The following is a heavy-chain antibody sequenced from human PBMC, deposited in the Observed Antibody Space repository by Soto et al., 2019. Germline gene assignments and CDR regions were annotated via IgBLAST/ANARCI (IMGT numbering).Heavy chain of an antibody. D-gene: IGHD3-16*02. Sequence: EVQLVESGGGLVQPGGSLRLSCAASGFTFSSYWMSWVRQAPGKGLEWVANIKQDGSEKYYVDSVKGRFTISRDNAKSTLYLQMNGRRAEDTAVYYCARDNHYDYVWGSYRARACYFDYWGQGTLVTVSS. V-gene: IGHV3-7*03. CDR1: GFTFSSYW. CDR3: ARDNHYDYVWGSYRARACYFDY. J-gene: IGHJ4*02. CDR2: IKQDGSEK.